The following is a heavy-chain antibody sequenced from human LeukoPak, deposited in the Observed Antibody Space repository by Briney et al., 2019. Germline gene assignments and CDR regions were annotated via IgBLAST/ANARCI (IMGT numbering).Heavy chain of an antibody. V-gene: IGHV3-30*02. CDR2: IRYDGIIK. CDR1: GFTFSSLG. CDR3: ARDLMSIAYRGAFYY. Sequence: GRSLRLSCAVSGFTFSSLGMHWVRQAPGQGLEWVAFIRYDGIIKYNANSVTGRFTISRYISMDTLYLQMNSLRAEDTAVYYCARDLMSIAYRGAFYYWGQGTLVTVSS. J-gene: IGHJ4*02. D-gene: IGHD6-6*01.